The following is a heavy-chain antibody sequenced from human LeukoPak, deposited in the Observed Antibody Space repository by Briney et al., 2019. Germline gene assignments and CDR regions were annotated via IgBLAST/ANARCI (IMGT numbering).Heavy chain of an antibody. V-gene: IGHV1-2*02. D-gene: IGHD2-15*01. CDR1: GYTFTGYY. J-gene: IGHJ4*02. CDR2: INPNSGGT. CDR3: ARDFCSGGSCDSRFDY. Sequence: GASVKVSCKASGYTFTGYYMHWVRQAPGQGLEWMGWINPNSGGTNYAQKFQGRVTMTRDTSISTAYMELSRLRSDDTAVYYCARDFCSGGSCDSRFDYWGQGTLVTVSS.